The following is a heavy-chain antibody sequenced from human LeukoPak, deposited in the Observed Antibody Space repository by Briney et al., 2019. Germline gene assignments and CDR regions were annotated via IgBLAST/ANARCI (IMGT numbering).Heavy chain of an antibody. CDR1: GGSISSYY. J-gene: IGHJ4*02. CDR2: IYYSGST. V-gene: IGHV4-59*01. Sequence: PSETLSLTCTVSGGSISSYYWSWIRQPPGKGLEWIGYIYYSGSTNYNPSLKSRVTISVDTSKNQFSLKLSSVTAADTAVYYCARVKKGLGTSFDYWGQGTLVTVSS. CDR3: ARVKKGLGTSFDY. D-gene: IGHD2-2*01.